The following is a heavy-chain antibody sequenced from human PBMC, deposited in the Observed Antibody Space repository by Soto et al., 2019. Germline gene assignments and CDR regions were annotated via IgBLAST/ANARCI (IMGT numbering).Heavy chain of an antibody. V-gene: IGHV4-4*07. J-gene: IGHJ6*02. CDR2: IYTSGST. CDR3: ARVGQQLVPPPFWRRREVGGGMDV. Sequence: SETLSLTCTVPRVSISRYYWRSIRQPAGQGLECIGRIYTSGSTNYNPSLKSRVTMSVDTSKNQFSLKLSSVTAADTAVYYCARVGQQLVPPPFWRRREVGGGMDVWGQGTTVTVSS. D-gene: IGHD6-13*01. CDR1: RVSISRYY.